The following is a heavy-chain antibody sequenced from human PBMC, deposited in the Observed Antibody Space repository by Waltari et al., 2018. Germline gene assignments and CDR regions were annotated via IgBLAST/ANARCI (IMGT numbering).Heavy chain of an antibody. D-gene: IGHD6-13*01. CDR2: IGGTGSNT. CDR1: GFTFSSYW. V-gene: IGHV3-74*01. CDR3: AKYSSSSGGANWYFDL. Sequence: EVQLVESGGGLVQPGGSLRLSCAASGFTFSSYWMPWVRQAPGKGLVGVSRIGGTGSNTNYGDSGRGRFTISRDNAKNTLYLQMNSRTAEETAVYYCAKYSSSSGGANWYFDLWGRGTLVTVSS. J-gene: IGHJ2*01.